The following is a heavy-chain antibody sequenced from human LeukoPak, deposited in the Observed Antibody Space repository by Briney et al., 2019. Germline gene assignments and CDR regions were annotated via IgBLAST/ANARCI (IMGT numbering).Heavy chain of an antibody. Sequence: SETLSLTCTVPGDSVSSTRYYWGWIRQPPGKGLEWIGSIYYSGTTYYNPSLKSRVTILLDMSKNQFSLRLTSVTAADTAVYYCARYSYGGEDWFDPWGQGTLVTVSS. V-gene: IGHV4-39*01. CDR1: GDSVSSTRYY. D-gene: IGHD3-16*01. CDR3: ARYSYGGEDWFDP. J-gene: IGHJ5*02. CDR2: IYYSGTT.